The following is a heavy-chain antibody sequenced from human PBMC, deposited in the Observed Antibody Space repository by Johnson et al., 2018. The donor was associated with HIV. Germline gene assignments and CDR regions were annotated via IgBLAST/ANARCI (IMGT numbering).Heavy chain of an antibody. CDR1: GFTFSRYA. V-gene: IGHV3-30-3*01. J-gene: IGHJ3*02. D-gene: IGHD6-13*01. Sequence: QVQLVESGGGVVQPGRSLRLSCAASGFTFSRYAMHWVRQAPGKGLEWVAVISYDGGNNYYADSVKGRFTISRDNSKNTLYLQMNSLRAEDTAVYYCARPFRIAAYGGSDAVDIWGQGTMVTVSS. CDR2: ISYDGGNN. CDR3: ARPFRIAAYGGSDAVDI.